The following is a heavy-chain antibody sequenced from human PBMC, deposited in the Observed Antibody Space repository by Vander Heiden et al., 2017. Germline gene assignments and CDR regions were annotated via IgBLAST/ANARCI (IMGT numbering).Heavy chain of an antibody. CDR3: ARHGLVGSGGSCQPGFDY. Sequence: LQPQESGPGLVTPSETLSLTCIVPGGTITIHNYSRGWIRQPPGKGLKWIASAYYSRTAYDDPSLKSRVTISVDTSKNQFSRRLRSVTAAETAMYYCARHGLVGSGGSCQPGFDYWGHGSLVTVCS. CDR1: GGTITIHNYS. J-gene: IGHJ4*01. CDR2: AYYSRTA. V-gene: IGHV4-39*01. D-gene: IGHD2-15*01.